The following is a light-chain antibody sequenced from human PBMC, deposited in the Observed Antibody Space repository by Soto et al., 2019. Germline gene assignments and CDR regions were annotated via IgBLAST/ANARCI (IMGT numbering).Light chain of an antibody. CDR3: AAWDDNLNGPL. Sequence: QSALTQPPSLSGTRGQRVTISCSGSNSNIGRYSVNWYQHFPGTAPKILIYSDDERPSGVPDRFSGSKSGTSASLAISGLQSEDEAEYYCAAWDDNLNGPLFGGGTKLTVL. J-gene: IGLJ3*02. CDR1: NSNIGRYS. V-gene: IGLV1-44*01. CDR2: SDD.